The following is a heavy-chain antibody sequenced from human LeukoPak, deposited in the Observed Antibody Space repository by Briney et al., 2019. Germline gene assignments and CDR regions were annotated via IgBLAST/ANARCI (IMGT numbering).Heavy chain of an antibody. J-gene: IGHJ4*02. CDR1: GCTFSSYS. V-gene: IGHV3-48*01. CDR2: ISSSSSTI. Sequence: GGSLRLSCAASGCTFSSYSMNWVRQAPGKGLEWVSYISSSSSTIYYADSVKGRFTISRDNAKNSLYLQMNSLRAEDTAVYYCARAGYSSSFDYWGQGTLVTVSS. CDR3: ARAGYSSSFDY. D-gene: IGHD6-13*01.